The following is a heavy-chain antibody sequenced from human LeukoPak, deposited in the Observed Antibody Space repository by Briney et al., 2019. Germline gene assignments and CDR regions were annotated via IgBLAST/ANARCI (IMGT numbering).Heavy chain of an antibody. CDR1: GFTFSSYS. J-gene: IGHJ6*03. CDR3: ARVVGYYGSGDYYMDV. D-gene: IGHD3-10*01. Sequence: GGSLRLSCAASGFTFSSYSMNWVRQAPGKGLEWVSYISSSGSTIYYADSVKGRFTISGDNAKNSLYLQMNSLRAEDTAVYYCARVVGYYGSGDYYMDVWGKGTTVTVSS. CDR2: ISSSGSTI. V-gene: IGHV3-48*04.